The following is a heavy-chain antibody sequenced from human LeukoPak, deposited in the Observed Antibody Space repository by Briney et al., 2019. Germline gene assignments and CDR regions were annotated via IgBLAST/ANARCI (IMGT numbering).Heavy chain of an antibody. CDR1: GYTFSSYD. D-gene: IGHD1-26*01. CDR2: MNPNSGNT. CDR3: ARVRWELLYYYYGMDV. Sequence: GASVKVSCKASGYTFSSYDINWVRQATGQGLEWTGWMNPNSGNTGYAQKFQGRVTMTRNTSISTAYMELSSLRSEDTAVYYCARVRWELLYYYYGMDVWGQGATVTVSS. V-gene: IGHV1-8*01. J-gene: IGHJ6*02.